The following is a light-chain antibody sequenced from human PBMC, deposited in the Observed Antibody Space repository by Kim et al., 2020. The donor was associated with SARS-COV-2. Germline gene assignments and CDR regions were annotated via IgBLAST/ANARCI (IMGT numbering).Light chain of an antibody. CDR1: QSVSTY. CDR2: DAS. J-gene: IGKJ5*01. CDR3: QKRGNWPIT. V-gene: IGKV3-11*01. Sequence: LAPGERATRSCRASQSVSTYLAWYQQKPGQAPRLLISDASNRATGIPARFSGSGSGTDFTLTISSLEPEDFAVYYCQKRGNWPITFGQGTRLEIK.